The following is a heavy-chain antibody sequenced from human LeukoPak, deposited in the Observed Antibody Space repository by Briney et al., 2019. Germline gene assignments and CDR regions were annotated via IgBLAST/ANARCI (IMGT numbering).Heavy chain of an antibody. CDR2: INHSGST. J-gene: IGHJ6*03. CDR3: ARLVRTTRKNRASIAARIDYYYYMDV. CDR1: GGSFSGYY. D-gene: IGHD6-6*01. Sequence: SETLSLTCAVYGGSFSGYYWSWIRQPPGKGLEWIGEINHSGSTNYNPSLKSRVTISVDTSKNQFSLKLSSVTAADTAVYYCARLVRTTRKNRASIAARIDYYYYMDVWGKGTTVTVSS. V-gene: IGHV4-34*01.